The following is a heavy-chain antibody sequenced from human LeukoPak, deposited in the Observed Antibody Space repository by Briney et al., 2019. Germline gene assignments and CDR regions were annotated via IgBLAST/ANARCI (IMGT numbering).Heavy chain of an antibody. V-gene: IGHV3-21*01. CDR1: GFTFSSYS. Sequence: GGSLRLSCAASGFTFSSYSMNWVRQAPGKGLEWVSSISSSSSYIYYADSVKGRFTISRDNAKNSLYLQMNSLRAEDTAVYYCAKDHQKYSSSCHEDYWGQGTLVTVSS. CDR2: ISSSSSYI. J-gene: IGHJ4*02. D-gene: IGHD6-13*01. CDR3: AKDHQKYSSSCHEDY.